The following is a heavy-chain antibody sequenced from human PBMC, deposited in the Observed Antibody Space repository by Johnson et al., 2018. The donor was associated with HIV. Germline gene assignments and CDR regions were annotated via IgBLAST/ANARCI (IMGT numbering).Heavy chain of an antibody. CDR1: GITFGDYP. J-gene: IGHJ3*02. CDR3: TRDRTYNWQYDGGDAFDI. V-gene: IGHV3-30*04. Sequence: QVQLVESGGGVFRPGGSLRLSFAASGITFGDYPMHWVRQAPGKGLEWVSVIPDNGGSKYYADSVKGGFTIPRDNSKNTLYVQMNSLKADDTAVYDCTRDRTYNWQYDGGDAFDIWGQGTMVTVSS. D-gene: IGHD1-20*01. CDR2: IPDNGGSK.